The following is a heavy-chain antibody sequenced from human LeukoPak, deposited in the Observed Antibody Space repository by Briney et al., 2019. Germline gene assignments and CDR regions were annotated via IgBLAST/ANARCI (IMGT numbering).Heavy chain of an antibody. Sequence: GGSLRLSCAASGFTFSSYAMSWVRQAPGKGLEWVSAISGSGGSTYYADSVKGRFTISRDNSKNTLYLQMNSLRAEDTAVYYCARGSVIVVGGDAFDIWGQGTMVTVSS. V-gene: IGHV3-23*01. CDR2: ISGSGGST. J-gene: IGHJ3*02. CDR3: ARGSVIVVGGDAFDI. D-gene: IGHD3-22*01. CDR1: GFTFSSYA.